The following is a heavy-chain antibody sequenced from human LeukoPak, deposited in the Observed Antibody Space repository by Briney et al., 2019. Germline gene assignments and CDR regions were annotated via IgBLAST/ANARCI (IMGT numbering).Heavy chain of an antibody. Sequence: GGSLRLSCAASGFTLSSYGMHWVGQAPGKGLEWVAVISYDGSNKYYADSVKGRFTISRDNSKNTLYLQMNSLRAEDTAVYYCAKDNRNDFEQNWFDPWGQATLVTVSS. D-gene: IGHD3-3*01. CDR2: ISYDGSNK. CDR3: AKDNRNDFEQNWFDP. CDR1: GFTLSSYG. J-gene: IGHJ5*02. V-gene: IGHV3-30*18.